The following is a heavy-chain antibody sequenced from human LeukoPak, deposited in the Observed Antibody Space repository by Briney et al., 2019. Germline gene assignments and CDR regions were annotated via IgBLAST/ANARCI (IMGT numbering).Heavy chain of an antibody. CDR3: ARSFNDILTGSPYNWFDP. CDR2: IYYSGST. D-gene: IGHD3-9*01. J-gene: IGHJ5*02. V-gene: IGHV4-31*03. Sequence: PSQTLSLTCTVSGGSISSGGYYWSWIRQRPGKGLEWIGYIYYSGSTYYNPSLKSRVTISVDTSKNQFSLKLSSVTAADTAVYYCARSFNDILTGSPYNWFDPWGQGTLVTVSS. CDR1: GGSISSGGYY.